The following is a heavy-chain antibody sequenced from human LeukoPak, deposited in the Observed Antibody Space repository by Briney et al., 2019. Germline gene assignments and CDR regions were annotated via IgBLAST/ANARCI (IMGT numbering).Heavy chain of an antibody. CDR1: GYSISSGYY. CDR3: ARKYSSSWYDWFDP. CDR2: IYHSGST. Sequence: SETLSLTCTVSGYSISSGYYWGWIRQPPGKGLEWIGSIYHSGSTYYNPSLKSRVTISVDTSKNQFSLKLSSVTAADTAVYYCARKYSSSWYDWFDPWGQGTLVIVSS. D-gene: IGHD6-13*01. V-gene: IGHV4-38-2*02. J-gene: IGHJ5*02.